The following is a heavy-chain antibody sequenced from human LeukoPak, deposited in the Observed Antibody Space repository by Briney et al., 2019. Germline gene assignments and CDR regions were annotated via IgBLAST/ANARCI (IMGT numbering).Heavy chain of an antibody. CDR3: ARGHSADPIAAPYY. Sequence: QPGGSLRLSCAASGFTFSSYGMHWVRQAPGKGLEWVAVIWYDGSNKYYADSVKGRFTISRDNSKNTLYLQMISLRAEDTAMYYCARGHSADPIAAPYYWGQGTLSPSPQ. CDR1: GFTFSSYG. D-gene: IGHD6-13*01. V-gene: IGHV3-33*01. CDR2: IWYDGSNK. J-gene: IGHJ4*02.